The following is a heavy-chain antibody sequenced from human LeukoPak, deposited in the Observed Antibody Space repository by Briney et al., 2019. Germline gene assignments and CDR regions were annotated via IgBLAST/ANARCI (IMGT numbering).Heavy chain of an antibody. J-gene: IGHJ3*02. CDR3: ARGPAGLPVGAFDI. Sequence: ASVKVSCKASGYTFTGYYMHWVRQAPGQGLEWMGWISGYNGNTNYAQKLQGRVTMTTDTSTSTDYMELRSRRSDDTAVYYCARGPAGLPVGAFDIWGQGTMVTVSS. CDR1: GYTFTGYY. CDR2: ISGYNGNT. V-gene: IGHV1-18*04.